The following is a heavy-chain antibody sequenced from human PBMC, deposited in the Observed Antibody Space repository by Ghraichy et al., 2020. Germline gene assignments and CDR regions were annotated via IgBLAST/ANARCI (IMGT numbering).Heavy chain of an antibody. CDR1: GFTFDDYA. CDR3: AKDQGIAAAGTLEYFQH. J-gene: IGHJ1*01. D-gene: IGHD6-13*01. V-gene: IGHV3-9*01. CDR2: ISWNSGSI. Sequence: SLNISCAASGFTFDDYAMHWVRQAPGKGLEWVSGISWNSGSIGYADSVKGRFTISRDNAKNSLYLQMNSLRAEDTALYYCAKDQGIAAAGTLEYFQHWGQRTLVTVSS.